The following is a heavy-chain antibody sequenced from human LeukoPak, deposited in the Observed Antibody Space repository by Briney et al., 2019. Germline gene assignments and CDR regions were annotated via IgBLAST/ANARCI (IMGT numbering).Heavy chain of an antibody. CDR3: ATGGIKNGYNLY. CDR1: GIVFSKSG. CDR2: MKEDGIEK. Sequence: PGGSLRLSCAASGIVFSKSGMHWVRQAPGKGLEWVASMKEDGIEKYYVDSVKGRFTISRDNAKSSLYLQVNSLRAEDTAVYYCATGGIKNGYNLYWGQGTLVIVSS. J-gene: IGHJ4*02. D-gene: IGHD1-14*01. V-gene: IGHV3-7*03.